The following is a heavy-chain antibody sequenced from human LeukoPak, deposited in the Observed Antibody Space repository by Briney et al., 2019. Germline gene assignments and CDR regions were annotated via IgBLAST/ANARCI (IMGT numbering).Heavy chain of an antibody. CDR3: ARAIQDHYYDSSGYYPLDY. D-gene: IGHD3-22*01. CDR2: ISYDGSNK. CDR1: GFTFSSYA. J-gene: IGHJ4*02. V-gene: IGHV3-30-3*01. Sequence: GRSLRLSCAASGFTFSSYAMHWVRQAPGKGLEWVAVISYDGSNKYYADSVKGRFTISRDNAQNSLYLQMNSLRAEDTAVYYCARAIQDHYYDSSGYYPLDYWGQGTLVTVSS.